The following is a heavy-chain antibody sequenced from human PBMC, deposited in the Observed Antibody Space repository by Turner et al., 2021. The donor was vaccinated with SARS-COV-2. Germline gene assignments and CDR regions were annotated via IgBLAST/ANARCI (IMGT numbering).Heavy chain of an antibody. D-gene: IGHD3-3*01. J-gene: IGHJ5*02. CDR2: IYTSGLT. Sequence: QVQLQESGLGLVKLSETLYLTCTVSGRPLRNYFWIWIRQRAGKGLEWIGRIYTSGLTDYNPYLKSRVTMSVDTSKNKLSLRLTSVTAADTAVYYCTRVPSGGWFDPWGQGTLVSVSS. CDR3: TRVPSGGWFDP. V-gene: IGHV4-4*07. CDR1: GRPLRNYF.